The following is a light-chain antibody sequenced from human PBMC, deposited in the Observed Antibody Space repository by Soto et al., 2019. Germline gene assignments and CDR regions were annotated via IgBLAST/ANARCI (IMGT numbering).Light chain of an antibody. CDR1: QSVSRTY. Sequence: EIVLTQSTGPLSLSPGERSTLSCMASQSVSRTYLAWYQQKPVQAPRLLIYATSSRATGIPDRFSGSGSGTDFTLTISSLEPEDFAVYYCQHRSNLPLTFGGGTKVDIK. CDR2: ATS. CDR3: QHRSNLPLT. J-gene: IGKJ4*01. V-gene: IGKV3D-20*02.